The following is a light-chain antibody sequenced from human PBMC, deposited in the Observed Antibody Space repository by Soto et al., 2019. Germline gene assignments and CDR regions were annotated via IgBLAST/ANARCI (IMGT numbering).Light chain of an antibody. CDR2: DAY. CDR3: QPHDNLPPT. V-gene: IGKV1-33*01. Sequence: ESEMTESPSTLSASVGDRFPITGKASQDISNYLNWYQQKPGKASKLLIYDAYNLETGVTSRFSGSGSGTDFTLTISSLQPEDIATYYCQPHDNLPPTFGPGTQLELK. CDR1: QDISNY. J-gene: IGKJ1*01.